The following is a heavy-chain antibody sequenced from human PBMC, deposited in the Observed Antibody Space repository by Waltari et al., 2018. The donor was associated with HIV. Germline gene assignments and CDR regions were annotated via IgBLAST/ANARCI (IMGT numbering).Heavy chain of an antibody. Sequence: QVQLQESGPGLVKPSETLSLTCTVSGGSISSYYWSWIRQPAGKGLEWIGRIYTSGSTNYNPSLKGRVTMSVDTSKNQFSLKLSSVTAADTAVYYCARGPPDIVVVPAAISWFDPWGQGTLVTVSS. V-gene: IGHV4-4*07. D-gene: IGHD2-2*02. CDR3: ARGPPDIVVVPAAISWFDP. CDR2: IYTSGST. J-gene: IGHJ5*02. CDR1: GGSISSYY.